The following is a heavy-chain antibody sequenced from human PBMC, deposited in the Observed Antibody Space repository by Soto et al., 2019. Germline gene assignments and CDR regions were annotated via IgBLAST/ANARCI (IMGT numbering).Heavy chain of an antibody. V-gene: IGHV1-69*13. CDR1: GGTFSSYA. Sequence: GASVKVSCKASGGTFSSYAISWVRQAPGQGLEWMGGIIPIFGTANYAQKFQGRVTITADESTSTAYMELSSLRSEDTVVYYCARDNRVIRDYDILTVYSSYYYYYGMDVWG. CDR3: ARDNRVIRDYDILTVYSSYYYYYGMDV. J-gene: IGHJ6*02. CDR2: IIPIFGTA. D-gene: IGHD3-9*01.